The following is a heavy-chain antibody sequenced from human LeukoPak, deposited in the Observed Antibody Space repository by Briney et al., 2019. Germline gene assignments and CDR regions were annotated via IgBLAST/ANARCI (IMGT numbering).Heavy chain of an antibody. CDR3: APDYYDSLGY. J-gene: IGHJ4*02. CDR2: INPNSGGT. Sequence: ASVKVSCKASGYTFTGYYMHWVRQAPGQGLGWMGGINPNSGGTNYAQKFQGRVTMTRDTSISTAYMELSRLRSDDPAVYYCAPDYYDSLGYWGQGTLVTVSS. CDR1: GYTFTGYY. D-gene: IGHD3-22*01. V-gene: IGHV1-2*02.